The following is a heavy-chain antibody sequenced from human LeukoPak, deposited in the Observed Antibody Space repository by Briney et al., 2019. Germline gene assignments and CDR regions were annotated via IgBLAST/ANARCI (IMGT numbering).Heavy chain of an antibody. CDR2: ISYDGSNK. CDR3: AKDRYYGSGSEGNFDY. Sequence: GGSLRLSCAASGFTFSSYAMHWVRQAPGKGLEWVAVISYDGSNKYYADSVKGRFTISRDNSKNTLYLQMNSLRAEDTAVYYCAKDRYYGSGSEGNFDYWGQGTLVTVSS. D-gene: IGHD3-10*01. J-gene: IGHJ4*02. V-gene: IGHV3-30*04. CDR1: GFTFSSYA.